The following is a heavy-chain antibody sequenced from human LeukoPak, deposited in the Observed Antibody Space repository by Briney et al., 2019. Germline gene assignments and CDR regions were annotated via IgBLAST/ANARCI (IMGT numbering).Heavy chain of an antibody. J-gene: IGHJ6*03. D-gene: IGHD6-13*01. V-gene: IGHV1-69*05. Sequence: GASVKVSCKASGGTFSSYAISWVRQAPGQGLEWMGGVIPIFGTANYAQKFQGRVTITTDESTSTAYMELSSLRSEDTAVYYCRIAAPSYYYMDVWGKGTTVTVSS. CDR2: VIPIFGTA. CDR3: RIAAPSYYYMDV. CDR1: GGTFSSYA.